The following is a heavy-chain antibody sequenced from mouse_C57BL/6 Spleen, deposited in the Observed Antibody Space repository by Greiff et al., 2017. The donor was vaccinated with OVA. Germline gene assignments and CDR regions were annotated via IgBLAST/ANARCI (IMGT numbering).Heavy chain of an antibody. CDR2: IDPETGGT. CDR3: TRGGYDYAFAY. CDR1: GYTFTDYE. D-gene: IGHD2-4*01. J-gene: IGHJ3*01. V-gene: IGHV1-15*01. Sequence: QVQLQQSGAELVRPGASVTLSCKASGYTFTDYEMHWVKHTPVHGLEWIGAIDPETGGTAYNQKFKGKAILTADKSSSTAYMELRSLTSEDSAVYYCTRGGYDYAFAYWGQGTLVTVSA.